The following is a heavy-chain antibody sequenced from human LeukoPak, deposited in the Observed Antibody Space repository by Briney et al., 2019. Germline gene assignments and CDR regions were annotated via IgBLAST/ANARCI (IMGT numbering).Heavy chain of an antibody. CDR3: AKVSQGNGDPTIDY. J-gene: IGHJ4*02. V-gene: IGHV3-48*03. CDR1: GFTFSSYE. D-gene: IGHD4-17*01. CDR2: ISSSGSTI. Sequence: GGSLRLSCAASGFTFSSYEMNWVRQAPGKGLEWDSYISSSGSTIYYADSVKGRFTISRDNAKNSLYLQMNSLRAEDTAVYYCAKVSQGNGDPTIDYWGQGTLVTVSS.